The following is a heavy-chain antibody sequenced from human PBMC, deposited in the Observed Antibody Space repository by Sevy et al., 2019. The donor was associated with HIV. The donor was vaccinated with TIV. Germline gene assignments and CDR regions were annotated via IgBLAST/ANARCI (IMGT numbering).Heavy chain of an antibody. Sequence: VGSLRLSCAASGFSFSSYWMTWFRQAQGKELEWVANVNLDGSGKYYVDSVKGRFTISRDNARNSLSLQMNSLRAEDTAVYYCARSVDYWGQGTLVTVSS. J-gene: IGHJ4*02. V-gene: IGHV3-7*01. CDR1: GFSFSSYW. CDR2: VNLDGSGK. CDR3: ARSVDY.